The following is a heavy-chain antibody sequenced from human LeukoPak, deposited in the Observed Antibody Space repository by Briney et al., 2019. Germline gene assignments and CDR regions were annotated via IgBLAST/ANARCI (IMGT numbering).Heavy chain of an antibody. CDR1: GFTFSRYV. J-gene: IGHJ3*02. Sequence: GGSLRLSCAASGFTFSRYVMSWVRQAPGKGLEWVSAISGSGGSTYYADSVKGRFTISRDNSKNTLYLQMNSLRAEDTAVYYCAKNHKFTYYYDSSGLADAFDIWGQGTMVTVSS. CDR2: ISGSGGST. CDR3: AKNHKFTYYYDSSGLADAFDI. D-gene: IGHD3-22*01. V-gene: IGHV3-23*01.